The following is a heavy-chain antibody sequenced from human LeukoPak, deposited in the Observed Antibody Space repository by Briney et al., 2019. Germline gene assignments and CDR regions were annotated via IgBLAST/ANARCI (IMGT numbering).Heavy chain of an antibody. Sequence: WASVKVSCKASGYTFTSNYIHWVRQAPGQGLEWMGMIYPRDGSTSYAQKFQGRVTVTRDTSTSTVHMELSGPRSEDTAVYYCARDQEGFDYWGQGTLVTVSS. V-gene: IGHV1-46*01. J-gene: IGHJ4*02. CDR2: IYPRDGST. CDR1: GYTFTSNY. CDR3: ARDQEGFDY.